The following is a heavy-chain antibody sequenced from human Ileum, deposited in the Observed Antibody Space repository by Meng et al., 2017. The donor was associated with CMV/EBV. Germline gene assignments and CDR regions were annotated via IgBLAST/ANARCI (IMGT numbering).Heavy chain of an antibody. J-gene: IGHJ4*02. CDR2: IYYSGTT. D-gene: IGHD6-13*01. Sequence: QVALQESGPGLVKPSQTLSLTCTVSGGSISSGDYYWTWIRRPPGKGLEWIGYIYYSGTTYYNPSLKSRVSISVDTSRNQFSLQLSSVTAADTAVYYCARRSSGLFDYWGQGILVTVSS. CDR3: ARRSSGLFDY. CDR1: GGSISSGDYY. V-gene: IGHV4-30-4*08.